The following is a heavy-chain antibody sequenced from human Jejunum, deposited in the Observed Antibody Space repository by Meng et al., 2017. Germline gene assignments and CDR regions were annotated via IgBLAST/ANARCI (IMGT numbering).Heavy chain of an antibody. D-gene: IGHD3-16*01. CDR2: AGANFQSGT. CDR3: ARDYWGSLDY. V-gene: IGHV4-61*01. Sequence: QVQLQGAGPGLVRTSATLSINRNGSRGSISHPYYQWGWILQPPWQGLAWIGYAGANFQSGTNHNPSLKSRVTISLDTSKNQFSLKLTSVNAADTAVYYCARDYWGSLDYWGQGILVTVSS. CDR1: RGSISHPYYQ. J-gene: IGHJ4*02.